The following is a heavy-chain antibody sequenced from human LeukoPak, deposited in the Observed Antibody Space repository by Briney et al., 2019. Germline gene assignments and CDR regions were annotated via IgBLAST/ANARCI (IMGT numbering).Heavy chain of an antibody. V-gene: IGHV1-2*06. CDR1: GYTFTGYY. Sequence: ASVTVSCKASGYTFTGYYMHWVRQAPGQGLEWMGRINPNSGGTNYAQKFQGRVTMTRDTSISTAYMELSRLRSDDTAVYYCARLHYYDSSGYYWSSCILDYWGQGTLVTVSS. CDR3: ARLHYYDSSGYYWSSCILDY. J-gene: IGHJ4*02. D-gene: IGHD3-22*01. CDR2: INPNSGGT.